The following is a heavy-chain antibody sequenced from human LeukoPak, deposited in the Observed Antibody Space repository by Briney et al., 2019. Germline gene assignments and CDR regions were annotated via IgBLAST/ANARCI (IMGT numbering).Heavy chain of an antibody. CDR1: GGSISSSSYY. J-gene: IGHJ4*02. Sequence: SETLSLTCTVSGGSISSSSYYWGWIRQPPGKGLEWIGSIYYSGSTYYNPSLKSRVTISVDTSKNQFSLKLNSVTAADTAVYYCARHATLSSSWYYFDYWGQGTLVTVSS. D-gene: IGHD6-13*01. V-gene: IGHV4-39*01. CDR2: IYYSGST. CDR3: ARHATLSSSWYYFDY.